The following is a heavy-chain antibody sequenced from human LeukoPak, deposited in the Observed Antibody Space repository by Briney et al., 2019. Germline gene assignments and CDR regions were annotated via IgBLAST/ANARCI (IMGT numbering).Heavy chain of an antibody. CDR2: IYYSGST. J-gene: IGHJ6*03. CDR3: ARTKLYYYDSSGYPTPYYYYYYMDV. V-gene: IGHV4-59*01. CDR1: RGSISSYY. D-gene: IGHD3-22*01. Sequence: SKTLSLTCTVSRGSISSYYWRWIRQPPGKGLEWPGYIYYSGSTNYNPSLKSRVTISVDTSKNQFSLKLSSVTAADTAVYYCARTKLYYYDSSGYPTPYYYYYYMDVWGKGTTVTVS.